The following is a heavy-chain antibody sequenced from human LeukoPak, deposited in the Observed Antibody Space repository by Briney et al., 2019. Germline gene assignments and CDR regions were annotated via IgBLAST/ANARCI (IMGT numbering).Heavy chain of an antibody. V-gene: IGHV3-30*03. D-gene: IGHD6-19*01. CDR2: ISYDGSAK. CDR3: ARGSIAVAVGKYYFDY. CDR1: GITFSNYN. J-gene: IGHJ4*02. Sequence: PGGSLRLSCAAPGITFSNYNMNWVRQAPGKGLEWVAIISYDGSAKYYADSVKGRFTISRDNSKNTLYLQMNSLRAEDTAVYYCARGSIAVAVGKYYFDYWGQGALVTVSS.